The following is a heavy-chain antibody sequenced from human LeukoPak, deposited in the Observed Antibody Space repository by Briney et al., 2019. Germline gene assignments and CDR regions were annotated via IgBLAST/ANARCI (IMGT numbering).Heavy chain of an antibody. D-gene: IGHD5-12*01. Sequence: SETLSLTCTVSGGXVSSGSYYWSWIRQPPGKGLEWLGYIYYSGSTNYNPSLKSRVTISVDTSKNQFSLKLSSVSAADTAVYYCARVRYSGLDYWGQGTLVTVSS. CDR1: GGXVSSGSYY. CDR3: ARVRYSGLDY. CDR2: IYYSGST. J-gene: IGHJ4*02. V-gene: IGHV4-61*01.